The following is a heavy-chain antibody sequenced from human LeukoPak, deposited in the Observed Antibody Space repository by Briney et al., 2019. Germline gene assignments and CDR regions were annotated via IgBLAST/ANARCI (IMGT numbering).Heavy chain of an antibody. CDR2: VHLSGTS. D-gene: IGHD1-26*01. Sequence: SETLSLTCAVSGGSIPTTNWWSWVRQPPGKGLEWIGEVHLSGTSNYNPSLKSRVSMSIDKSKNQLSLKLTSVTAADTAMYYCARESGAFSPFGFWGQGTLVTVSS. CDR3: ARESGAFSPFGF. J-gene: IGHJ4*02. CDR1: GGSIPTTNW. V-gene: IGHV4-4*02.